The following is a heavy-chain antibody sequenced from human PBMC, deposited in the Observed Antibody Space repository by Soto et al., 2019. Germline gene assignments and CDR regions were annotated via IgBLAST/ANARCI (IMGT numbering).Heavy chain of an antibody. V-gene: IGHV1-3*01. CDR2: INAGNGNT. J-gene: IGHJ6*03. CDR1: GYTFTSYA. Sequence: QVQLVQSGAEVKKPGASVKVSCKASGYTFTSYAMHWVRQAPGQRLEWMGWINAGNGNTKYSQKFQGRVTITRDTSASIAYMELSSLRSEDTAVYYCAGTNYYGSGSYYYYYYMDVWGKGTTVTVSS. D-gene: IGHD3-10*01. CDR3: AGTNYYGSGSYYYYYYMDV.